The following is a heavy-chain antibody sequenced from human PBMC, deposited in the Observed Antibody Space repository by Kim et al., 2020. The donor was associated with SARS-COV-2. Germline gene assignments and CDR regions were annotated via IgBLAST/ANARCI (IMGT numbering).Heavy chain of an antibody. D-gene: IGHD6-19*01. J-gene: IGHJ6*02. CDR2: FNPEDGET. Sequence: ASVKVSCKVSGYTLSGFSMHWVRQAPGKGLEWMGGFNPEDGETIYAQKFQGRVTMTGDTSTDTAYMELSSLRSEDTAVYYCATGVAVAGTPSDYYYYYGMDDWGQGTTVTVSS. CDR1: GYTLSGFS. V-gene: IGHV1-24*01. CDR3: ATGVAVAGTPSDYYYYYGMDD.